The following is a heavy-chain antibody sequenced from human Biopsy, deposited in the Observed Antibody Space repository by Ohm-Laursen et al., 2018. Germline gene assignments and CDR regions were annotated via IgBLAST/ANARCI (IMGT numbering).Heavy chain of an antibody. CDR3: ARDRDRRGWFDP. CDR2: IYTSGIT. CDR1: GGSLSSYS. J-gene: IGHJ5*02. Sequence: LSLTCTVSGGSLSSYSWSWIRQPAGKGLEWIGQIYTSGITNYNPSLKSRVTMSVDTSKNKFSLRVSSVTAADTAVYYCARDRDRRGWFDPWGQGTLATVSS. D-gene: IGHD1-14*01. V-gene: IGHV4-4*07.